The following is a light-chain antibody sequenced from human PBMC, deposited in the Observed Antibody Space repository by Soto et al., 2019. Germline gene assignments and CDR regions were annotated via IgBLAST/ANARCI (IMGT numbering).Light chain of an antibody. CDR2: GAS. V-gene: IGKV1-39*01. CDR3: QQSHSREPST. CDR1: HNINHY. J-gene: IGKJ3*01. Sequence: DIQMTQSPSSLSASVGDRVTITCRASHNINHYLNWFQQKPGKAPTLLIYGASSLESGVPSRFSGSGCGTDFTLTISNLQPEDFATYYCQQSHSREPSTFGPGTKVAVK.